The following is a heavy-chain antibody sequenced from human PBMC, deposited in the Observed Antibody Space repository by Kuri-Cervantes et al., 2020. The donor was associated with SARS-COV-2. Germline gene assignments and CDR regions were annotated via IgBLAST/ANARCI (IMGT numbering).Heavy chain of an antibody. CDR2: MSGSGAST. CDR3: AKTSGYNYYFAY. J-gene: IGHJ4*02. CDR1: GFSFSTNV. Sequence: CAASGFSFSTNVMAWVRQAPGKGLEWVSTMSGSGASTHYADSVKGRFTISRDNSKNMLYLQMYSLRAEDTAVYYCAKTSGYNYYFAYWGQGSLVTVSS. D-gene: IGHD5-24*01. V-gene: IGHV3-23*01.